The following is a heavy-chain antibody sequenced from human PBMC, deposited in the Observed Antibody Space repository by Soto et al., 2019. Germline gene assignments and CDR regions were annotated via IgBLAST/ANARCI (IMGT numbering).Heavy chain of an antibody. CDR1: GFTFSSYA. CDR2: ISGSGGST. J-gene: IGHJ4*02. D-gene: IGHD6-13*01. V-gene: IGHV3-23*01. CDR3: EKDESWGSSSWSHFDY. Sequence: GGSLRLSCAASGFTFSSYAMSWVRQAPGKGLEWVSAISGSGGSTYYADSVKGRFTISRDNSKNTLYLQMNSLRAEDTAVYYCEKDESWGSSSWSHFDYWGQGTLVTVSS.